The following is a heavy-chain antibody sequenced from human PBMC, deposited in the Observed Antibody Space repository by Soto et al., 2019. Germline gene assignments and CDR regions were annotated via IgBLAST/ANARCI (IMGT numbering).Heavy chain of an antibody. CDR3: AKGHDTSGYQPDI. CDR2: ISYDGKNK. J-gene: IGHJ3*02. CDR1: GFTFSSYG. V-gene: IGHV3-30*18. D-gene: IGHD3-22*01. Sequence: QVQLVESGGGVVQPGRSLRLSCAASGFTFSSYGMHWVRQAPGKGLEWVAVISYDGKNKYDADSVKGRFTISRDNSKNTLYLQMDSLRAEDTAVYYCAKGHDTSGYQPDIWGQGTMVTVSS.